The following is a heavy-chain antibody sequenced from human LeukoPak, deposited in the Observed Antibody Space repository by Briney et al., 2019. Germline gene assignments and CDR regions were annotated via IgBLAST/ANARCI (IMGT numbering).Heavy chain of an antibody. V-gene: IGHV4-34*01. J-gene: IGHJ4*02. CDR2: INHSGST. D-gene: IGHD3-10*01. CDR3: ARGIPSQYYYGSGSLFDY. Sequence: KPSETLSLTCSVYGGSFSGYYWSWIRQPPGKGLEWIGKINHSGSTNYNPSLKSRVTISVDTSKNQFSLKLSSVTAADTAVYYCARGIPSQYYYGSGSLFDYWGQGTLVTVSS. CDR1: GGSFSGYY.